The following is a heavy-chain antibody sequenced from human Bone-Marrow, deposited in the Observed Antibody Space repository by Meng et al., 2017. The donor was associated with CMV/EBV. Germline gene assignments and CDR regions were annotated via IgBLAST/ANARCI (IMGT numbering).Heavy chain of an antibody. CDR3: AKDISGGYYSQGVDY. D-gene: IGHD3-22*01. Sequence: GGSLRLSCAACGFTFSSYDMHWVRQATGKGLEWVSAIGTAGDTYYPGSVKGQFTISRENAKNSLYLQMNSLRAGDTAVYYCAKDISGGYYSQGVDYWGQGTLATFPS. CDR2: IGTAGDT. CDR1: GFTFSSYD. V-gene: IGHV3-13*03. J-gene: IGHJ4*02.